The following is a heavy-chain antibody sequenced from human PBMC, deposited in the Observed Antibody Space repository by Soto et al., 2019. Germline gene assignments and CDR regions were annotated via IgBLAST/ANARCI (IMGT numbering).Heavy chain of an antibody. V-gene: IGHV4-39*07. Sequence: SETLSLTCTVAGGSMTRSGYYWGWIRQPPGNELQYIGSVYNNGQTYYNPSLTSPVTISIDKSKNQFSLRLSFVTAADTAIYYCARSFGWYAVDYWGQGILVXVSS. CDR2: VYNNGQT. CDR3: ARSFGWYAVDY. D-gene: IGHD6-19*01. CDR1: GGSMTRSGYY. J-gene: IGHJ4*02.